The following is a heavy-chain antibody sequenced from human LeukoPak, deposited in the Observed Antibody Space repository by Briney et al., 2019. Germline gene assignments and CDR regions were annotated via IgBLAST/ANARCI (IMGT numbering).Heavy chain of an antibody. CDR1: GFIFSNYA. CDR3: AKYCSGGNCYYFDY. CDR2: ITSGGNT. Sequence: TGGSLRLSCAASGFIFSNYAMTWVRQAPGKGLQWVSTITSGGNTYYADSVKGRFTISRDNSKNTLYLQMNSLRAEDTAVYYCAKYCSGGNCYYFDYWGQGTLVAVSS. J-gene: IGHJ4*02. V-gene: IGHV3-23*01. D-gene: IGHD2-15*01.